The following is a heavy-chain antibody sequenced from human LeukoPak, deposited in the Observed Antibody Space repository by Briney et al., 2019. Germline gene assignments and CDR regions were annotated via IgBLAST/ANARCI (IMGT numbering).Heavy chain of an antibody. CDR1: GGSISSGGYY. CDR2: IYHSGST. J-gene: IGHJ4*02. V-gene: IGHV4-30-2*01. D-gene: IGHD3-3*01. CDR3: ARGKIFGVVLGY. Sequence: KPSETLSLTCTVSGGSISSGGYYWSWIRQPPGKGLEWIGYIYHSGSTYYNPSLKSRVTISVDRSKNQFSLKLSSVTAADTAVYYCARGKIFGVVLGYWGQGTLVTVSS.